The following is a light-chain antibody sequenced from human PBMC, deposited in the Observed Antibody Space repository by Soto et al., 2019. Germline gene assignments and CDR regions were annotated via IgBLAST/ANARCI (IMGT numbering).Light chain of an antibody. V-gene: IGKV1-5*01. J-gene: IGKJ1*01. CDR3: QQYNSYRWT. CDR2: DAS. CDR1: QNIRSR. Sequence: DFQMTHAPSTLSASVGDRVTIAFLASQNIRSRLAWFQQKPGKAPKLLIYDASSLESGVPSRFSGSGSGTEFTLTISSLQPDDFATYYCQQYNSYRWTFGQGTKVDIK.